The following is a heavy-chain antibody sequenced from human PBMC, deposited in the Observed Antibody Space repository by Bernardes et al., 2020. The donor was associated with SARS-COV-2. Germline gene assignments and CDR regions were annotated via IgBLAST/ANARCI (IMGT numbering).Heavy chain of an antibody. CDR3: ARDSEAQIKSSYLMDV. CDR2: INHGGST. V-gene: IGHV4-34*01. D-gene: IGHD3-10*01. J-gene: IGHJ6*02. CDR1: GGSFSGYH. Sequence: SETLSLTCAVYGGSFSGYHWRWIRQPPGKGLEWIGEINHGGSTDYNPSLKSRLTLSVDTSKNQFSLKMSSVTAADTAVYYCARDSEAQIKSSYLMDVWGQGTTVTVSS.